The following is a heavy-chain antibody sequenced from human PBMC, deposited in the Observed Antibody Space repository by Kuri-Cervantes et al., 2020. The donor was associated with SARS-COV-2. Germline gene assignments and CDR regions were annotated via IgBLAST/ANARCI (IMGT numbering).Heavy chain of an antibody. V-gene: IGHV3-64D*08. J-gene: IGHJ6*02. D-gene: IGHD3-3*01. Sequence: GESLKISCSASGFTFSSYAMHWVRQAPGKGLEYVSAISSNGGSTYYADSVKGRFTISRDNSKNTLYLQMSSLRAEDTAVYYCVKVTTYYDFWSGYSYGMEVWGQGTTVTVSS. CDR1: GFTFSSYA. CDR2: ISSNGGST. CDR3: VKVTTYYDFWSGYSYGMEV.